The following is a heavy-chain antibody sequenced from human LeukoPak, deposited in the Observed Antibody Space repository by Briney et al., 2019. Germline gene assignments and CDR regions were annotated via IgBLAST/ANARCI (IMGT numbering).Heavy chain of an antibody. CDR3: ARERRRELRFLEWLPDYFDY. Sequence: SETLSLTCAVYGGSFSGYYWSWIRQPPGKGLEWIGEINHSGSTNYNPSLESRVTISVDTSKNQFSLKLSSVTAADTVVYYCARERRRELRFLEWLPDYFDYWGQGTLVTVSS. J-gene: IGHJ4*02. D-gene: IGHD3-3*01. CDR2: INHSGST. V-gene: IGHV4-34*01. CDR1: GGSFSGYY.